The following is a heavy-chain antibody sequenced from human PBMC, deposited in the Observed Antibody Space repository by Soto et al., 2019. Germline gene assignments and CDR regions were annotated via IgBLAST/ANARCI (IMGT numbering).Heavy chain of an antibody. CDR1: GFTFTSYA. V-gene: IGHV3-23*01. D-gene: IGHD6-13*01. J-gene: IGHJ4*02. CDR3: AKERWAAAGTPTLDY. CDR2: FSGGTSST. Sequence: EVQLLESGGGLVQPGGSLRLSCAASGFTFTSYAMSWVRQAPGKGLDWVSAFSGGTSSTYYADSVKGRFTISRENSKNTQNLQKKSLRAEDTGVYYCAKERWAAAGTPTLDYWGQGPLVTVSS.